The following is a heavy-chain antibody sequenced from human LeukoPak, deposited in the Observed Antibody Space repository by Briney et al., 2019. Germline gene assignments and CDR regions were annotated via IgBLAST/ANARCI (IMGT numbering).Heavy chain of an antibody. J-gene: IGHJ4*02. CDR2: IYYSGST. CDR3: ARHGADYYDFWSGYSSFDY. CDR1: GFTFGDHA. V-gene: IGHV4-39*01. D-gene: IGHD3-3*01. Sequence: GSLRLSCTASGFTFGDHAMSWVRQAPGKGLEWIGSIYYSGSTYYNPSLKSRVTISVDTSKNQFSLKLSSVTAADTAVYYCARHGADYYDFWSGYSSFDYWGQGTLVTVSS.